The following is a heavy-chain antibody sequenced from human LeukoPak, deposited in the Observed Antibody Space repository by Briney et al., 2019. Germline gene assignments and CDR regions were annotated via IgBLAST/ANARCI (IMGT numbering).Heavy chain of an antibody. J-gene: IGHJ4*02. CDR1: GYTFTGYY. V-gene: IGHV1-2*02. D-gene: IGHD3-22*01. CDR3: ARESWGNYDSSGYPDY. Sequence: ASVTVSCKASGYTFTGYYMHWVRQAPGQGLEWMGWINPNSGGTNYAQKFQGRVTMTSDTSISTAYMELSRLRSDDTAVYYCARESWGNYDSSGYPDYWGQGTLVTVSS. CDR2: INPNSGGT.